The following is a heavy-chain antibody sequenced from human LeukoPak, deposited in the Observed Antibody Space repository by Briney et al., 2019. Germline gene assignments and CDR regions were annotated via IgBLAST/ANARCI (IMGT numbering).Heavy chain of an antibody. Sequence: PGGSLRLSCAASGFTFSSYSMNWVRQAPGKGLEWVSSISSSSSYIYYADSVKGRFTISRDNAKNSLYLQMNSLRAEDTAVYYCARDPPTIFGVVLKRDDIWGQGTMVTVSS. J-gene: IGHJ3*02. D-gene: IGHD3-3*01. CDR1: GFTFSSYS. CDR3: ARDPPTIFGVVLKRDDI. V-gene: IGHV3-21*01. CDR2: ISSSSSYI.